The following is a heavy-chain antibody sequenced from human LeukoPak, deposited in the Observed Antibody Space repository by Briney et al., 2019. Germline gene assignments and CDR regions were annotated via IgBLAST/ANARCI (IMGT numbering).Heavy chain of an antibody. J-gene: IGHJ5*02. CDR3: ARAPDFWSGYSA. V-gene: IGHV3-53*01. CDR2: IYSGGST. Sequence: PGGSLRLSCAASGFTVSSNYMSWVRQAPGKGLEWVSVIYSGGSTYYANSVKGRFTISRDNSKNTLYLQMNSLRAEDTAVYYCARAPDFWSGYSAWGQGTLVTVSS. CDR1: GFTVSSNY. D-gene: IGHD3-3*01.